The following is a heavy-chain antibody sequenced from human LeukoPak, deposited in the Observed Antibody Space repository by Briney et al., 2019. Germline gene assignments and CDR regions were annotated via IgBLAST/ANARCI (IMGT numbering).Heavy chain of an antibody. CDR2: IYWDDDK. V-gene: IGHV2-5*02. CDR3: AHSPRDYDILTGLFSEYFQH. J-gene: IGHJ1*01. D-gene: IGHD3-9*01. Sequence: SGPTLVKPTQTLTLTCTFSGFSLSTSGVAVGWIRQPPGKALEWLALIYWDDDKRCSPSLKSRLTITKDTSKNQVVLTMTNMDPVDTATYYCAHSPRDYDILTGLFSEYFQHWGQGTLVTVSS. CDR1: GFSLSTSGVA.